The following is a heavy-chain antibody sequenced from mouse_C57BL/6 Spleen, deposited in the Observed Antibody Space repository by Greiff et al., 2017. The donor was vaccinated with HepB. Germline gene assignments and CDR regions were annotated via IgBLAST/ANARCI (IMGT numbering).Heavy chain of an antibody. D-gene: IGHD2-3*01. J-gene: IGHJ3*01. V-gene: IGHV1-7*01. Sequence: VQLQQSGAELAKPGASVMLSCKASGYTFTSYWMHWVKQRPGQGLEWIGYINPSSGYTKYNQKFKDKATLTADKSPSTAYMQLSRLTYEDSAVYYCAMGDGYFGAYWGQGTLVTVSA. CDR1: GYTFTSYW. CDR2: INPSSGYT. CDR3: AMGDGYFGAY.